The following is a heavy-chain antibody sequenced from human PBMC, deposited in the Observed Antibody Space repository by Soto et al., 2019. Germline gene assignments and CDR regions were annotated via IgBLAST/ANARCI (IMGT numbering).Heavy chain of an antibody. CDR3: VRLRWYTYKNGVDV. CDR2: IYYSGST. J-gene: IGHJ6*02. V-gene: IGHV4-39*01. CDR1: GGSISSSSYY. Sequence: QLQLQESGPGLVKPSETLSLTCTVSGGSISSSSYYWVWIRQPPGKGLEWIGTIYYSGSTYYNPSLRRRVPISVDTSKSEFSLAGGSGTVADTAVFYWVRLRWYTYKNGVDVWGRGTTGAVSS. D-gene: IGHD2-15*01.